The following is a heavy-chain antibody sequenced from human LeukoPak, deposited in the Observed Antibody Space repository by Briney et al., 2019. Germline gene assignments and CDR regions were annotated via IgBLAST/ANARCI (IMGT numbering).Heavy chain of an antibody. Sequence: TLSLTCAVCGYSNSSGYYWGWIRQPPGKGLEWIGSIYHSGSTYYNPSLKSRDTLSVDTYQKQYCLKLSSVTAADTAVYYCARNEGYSSSWFDPWGQGTLVTVS. CDR1: GYSNSSGYY. CDR2: IYHSGST. D-gene: IGHD6-13*01. CDR3: ARNEGYSSSWFDP. V-gene: IGHV4-38-2*01. J-gene: IGHJ5*02.